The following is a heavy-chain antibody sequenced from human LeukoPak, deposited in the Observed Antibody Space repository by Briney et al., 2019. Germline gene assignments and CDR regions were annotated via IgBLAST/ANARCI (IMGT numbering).Heavy chain of an antibody. CDR3: ASGIFYGGIREYYFDY. V-gene: IGHV4-34*01. CDR2: INHSGST. Sequence: SETLSLTCAVYGGSFSGYYWSWIRQPPGKGLEWIGEINHSGSTNYNPSLKSRVTISVDTSKNQFSLKLSSVTAADTAVHYCASGIFYGGIREYYFDYWGQGTLVTVSS. CDR1: GGSFSGYY. J-gene: IGHJ4*02. D-gene: IGHD4-23*01.